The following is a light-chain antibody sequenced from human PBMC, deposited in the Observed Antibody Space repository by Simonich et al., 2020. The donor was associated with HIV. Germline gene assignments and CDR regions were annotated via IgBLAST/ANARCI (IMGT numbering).Light chain of an antibody. J-gene: IGKJ4*01. CDR2: DAS. V-gene: IGKV1-13*02. CDR3: QQYNGYPLT. Sequence: AIQLTQSPSSLSASVGDRVTITCRTSQDIRSALAWYQQKPGKTHRVLIYDASRLESGVPSRFSGSGSGTDFTLTISGLQPEDFAVYYCQQYNGYPLTFGGGTKVEIK. CDR1: QDIRSA.